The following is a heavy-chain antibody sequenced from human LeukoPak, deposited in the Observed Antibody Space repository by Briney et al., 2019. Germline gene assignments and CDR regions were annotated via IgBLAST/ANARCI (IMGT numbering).Heavy chain of an antibody. CDR3: ARAHGDWYFDL. Sequence: SGGSLRLSCAASGFTLNNYWMHWVRHVPGKGLVWVSRINSDGTTTSYADSVKGRFTISRDNAKNTLYSQMNSLRAEDTAVYYCARAHGDWYFDLWGRGTLVTVSS. D-gene: IGHD2-21*01. V-gene: IGHV3-74*01. CDR2: INSDGTTT. CDR1: GFTLNNYW. J-gene: IGHJ2*01.